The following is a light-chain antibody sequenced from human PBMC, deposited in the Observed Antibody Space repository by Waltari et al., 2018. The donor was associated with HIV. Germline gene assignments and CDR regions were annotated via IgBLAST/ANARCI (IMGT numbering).Light chain of an antibody. CDR1: PSIGNN. Sequence: EIVMTQSPATLSVSLGKRATLSCRASPSIGNNLAWYQQKFGQAPSLVMYGTSTRATGVPSRFTGSGSWTNFTLTINSLQSDDSGIYFCQQHTSSVTFGGRTKV. V-gene: IGKV3D-15*01. CDR3: QQHTSSVT. CDR2: GTS. J-gene: IGKJ4*01.